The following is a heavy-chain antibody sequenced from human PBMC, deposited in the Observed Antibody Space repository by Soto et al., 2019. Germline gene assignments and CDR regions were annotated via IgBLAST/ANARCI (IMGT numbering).Heavy chain of an antibody. J-gene: IGHJ6*02. CDR2: IIPIFGTA. CDR1: GGTFSSYA. CDR3: ATHFWSGQSIAYYYGMDV. D-gene: IGHD3-3*02. V-gene: IGHV1-69*12. Sequence: QVQLVQSGAEVKKPGSSVKVSCKASGGTFSSYAISWVRQAPGQGLEWMGGIIPIFGTANYAQKFQGRVTITADESTSTAYMELSSLRSEDTAVYYCATHFWSGQSIAYYYGMDVWGQGTTVTVSS.